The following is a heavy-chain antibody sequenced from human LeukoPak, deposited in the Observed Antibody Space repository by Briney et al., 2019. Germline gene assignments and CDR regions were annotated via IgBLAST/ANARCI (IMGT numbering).Heavy chain of an antibody. D-gene: IGHD3-9*01. CDR2: INHSGST. CDR1: GGSFSGYY. Sequence: SETLSLTCAVYGGSFSGYYWSWIRQPPGKGLEWIGEINHSGSTNYNPSLKSRVTISVDTSKNQFSLKLSSVTAADTAVYYCARHSGSQLRYFDWLSPFDYWGQGTLVTVSS. CDR3: ARHSGSQLRYFDWLSPFDY. J-gene: IGHJ4*02. V-gene: IGHV4-34*01.